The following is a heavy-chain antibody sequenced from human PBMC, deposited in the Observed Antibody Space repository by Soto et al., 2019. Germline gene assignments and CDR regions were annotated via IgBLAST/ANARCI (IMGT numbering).Heavy chain of an antibody. D-gene: IGHD6-6*01. Sequence: SETLSLTCAVYVEALSNYYWSLMRQPPGKGLERIGEITHSGRTNYRPSLESRVTISEDTSKNQFSMKMRSVTAADTAVYYCTRRAADRPWLWGHGTPVT. V-gene: IGHV4-34*01. CDR2: ITHSGRT. CDR1: VEALSNYY. CDR3: TRRAADRPWL. J-gene: IGHJ4*01.